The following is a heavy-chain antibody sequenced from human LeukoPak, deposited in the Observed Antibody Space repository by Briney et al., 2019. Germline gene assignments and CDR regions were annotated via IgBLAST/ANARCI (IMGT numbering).Heavy chain of an antibody. CDR1: GGSISSSSYY. CDR3: ARLPGAYDSPPPPDV. Sequence: PSETLSLTCTVSGGSISSSSYYWGWIRQPPGKGLEWIGSIYYSGSTYYNPSLKSRVTISVDTSKNQFSLKLSSVTAADTAVYYCARLPGAYDSPPPPDVWGQGTTVTVSS. D-gene: IGHD3-22*01. J-gene: IGHJ6*02. CDR2: IYYSGST. V-gene: IGHV4-39*01.